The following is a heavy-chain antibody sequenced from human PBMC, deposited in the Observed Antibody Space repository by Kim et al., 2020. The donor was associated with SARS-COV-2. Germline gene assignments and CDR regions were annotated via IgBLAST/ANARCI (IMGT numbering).Heavy chain of an antibody. J-gene: IGHJ6*02. Sequence: SGTLSLTCGVSGGSISSNNWWSWVRQPPGKGLEWIGDIYHSGTTNYNPSLKSRITISVDKSKNQFFLNMRSITAAATAVYYCARTVAGSVWDVWGQGNTV. CDR1: GGSISSNNW. CDR3: ARTVAGSVWDV. V-gene: IGHV4-4*02. D-gene: IGHD6-19*01. CDR2: IYHSGTT.